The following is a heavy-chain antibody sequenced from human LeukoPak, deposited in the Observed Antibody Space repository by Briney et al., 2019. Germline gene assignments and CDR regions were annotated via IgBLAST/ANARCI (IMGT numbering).Heavy chain of an antibody. D-gene: IGHD3-22*01. CDR3: ARGLYDSSGYTQGDDAFDI. CDR1: GGFISSYY. Sequence: SETLSLTCTVSGGFISSYYWSWIRQPPGKGLEWIGYIHYSGSPYYSSSLKSRVTISVDTSKNQLSLKLSSVTAADTAVYYCARGLYDSSGYTQGDDAFDIWGQGTMVTVSS. V-gene: IGHV4-59*08. J-gene: IGHJ3*02. CDR2: IHYSGSP.